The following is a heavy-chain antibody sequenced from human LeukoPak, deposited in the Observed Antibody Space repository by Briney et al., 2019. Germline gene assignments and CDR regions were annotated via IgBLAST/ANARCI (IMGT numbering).Heavy chain of an antibody. D-gene: IGHD4-23*01. CDR2: IKEDGSEI. J-gene: IGHJ4*02. V-gene: IGHV3-7*01. CDR1: AFTFSSYW. CDR3: ARDRGYSSFDY. Sequence: HPGGSLRLSCAASAFTFSSYWMSWVRQAPGKGLEWVANIKEDGSEIKYVDSVKGPFTISRDNAKNSLFLQMNSLRVEDTAVYYCARDRGYSSFDYWGQGTLVTVSS.